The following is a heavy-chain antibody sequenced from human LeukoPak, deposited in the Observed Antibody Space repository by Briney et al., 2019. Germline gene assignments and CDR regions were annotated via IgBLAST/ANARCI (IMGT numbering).Heavy chain of an antibody. Sequence: SVKVSCKASGGTFSSYAISWVRQAPGQGLEWMGRIIPILGIANYAQKFQGRVTITADKSTSTAYMELSSLRSEDTAVYYCARALGRYFDWNDAFDIWGQGTMVTVSS. J-gene: IGHJ3*02. CDR3: ARALGRYFDWNDAFDI. CDR1: GGTFSSYA. CDR2: IIPILGIA. V-gene: IGHV1-69*04. D-gene: IGHD3-9*01.